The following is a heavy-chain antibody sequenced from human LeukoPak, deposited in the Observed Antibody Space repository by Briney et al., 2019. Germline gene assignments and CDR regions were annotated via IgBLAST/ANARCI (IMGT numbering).Heavy chain of an antibody. CDR2: VYYSGST. Sequence: SETLSLTCTVSGGSISSYYWSWLRQPPGKGLEWVGYVYYSGSTNYNPSLESRVTISVDTSKNHFSLKLSSVTAADTAVYYCARGIGNNRYYYYMDVWGKGTTVTVSS. CDR1: GGSISSYY. CDR3: ARGIGNNRYYYYMDV. D-gene: IGHD1-14*01. J-gene: IGHJ6*03. V-gene: IGHV4-59*01.